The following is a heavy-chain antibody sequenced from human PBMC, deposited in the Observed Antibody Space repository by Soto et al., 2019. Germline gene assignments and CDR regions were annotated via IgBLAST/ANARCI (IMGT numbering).Heavy chain of an antibody. D-gene: IGHD5-12*01. CDR2: IRGSGDST. CDR1: GFSFSTYG. V-gene: IGHV3-23*01. Sequence: GGSLRLSCAASGFSFSTYGMNWVRQAPGKGLEWVSLIRGSGDSTYYADSVKGRFTISRDNSKNTLYLQMNSLRAEDTAVYYCAKSGDHKYYFDYWGQGTLVTVSS. J-gene: IGHJ4*02. CDR3: AKSGDHKYYFDY.